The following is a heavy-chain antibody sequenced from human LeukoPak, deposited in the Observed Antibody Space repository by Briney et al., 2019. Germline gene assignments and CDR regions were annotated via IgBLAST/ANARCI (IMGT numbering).Heavy chain of an antibody. CDR3: ARGSEIIAVGPDY. Sequence: ASVKVSCKASGYTFTGYYMHWVRQAPGQGLEWMGWINPNSGGTNYAQKFQGRVTMTRDTSISTAYMELSRLRSDDTAVYYCARGSEIIAVGPDYWGQGTLVTVSS. CDR1: GYTFTGYY. V-gene: IGHV1-2*02. CDR2: INPNSGGT. D-gene: IGHD6-19*01. J-gene: IGHJ4*02.